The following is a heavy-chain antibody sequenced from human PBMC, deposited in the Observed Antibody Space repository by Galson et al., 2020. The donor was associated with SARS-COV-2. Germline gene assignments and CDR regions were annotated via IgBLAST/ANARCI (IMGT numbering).Heavy chain of an antibody. CDR1: GFSLSTSGMC. CDR2: IDWDDDK. V-gene: IGHV2-70*11. CDR3: ARGMVRGVIPGCDY. J-gene: IGHJ4*02. D-gene: IGHD3-10*01. Sequence: SGPTLVKPTQTLTLTCTFSGFSLSTSGMCVSWIRQPPGKALEWLARIDWDDDKYYSTSLKTRLTISKDTSKNQVVLTMTNMDPVDTATYYCARGMVRGVIPGCDYWGQGTLVTVSS.